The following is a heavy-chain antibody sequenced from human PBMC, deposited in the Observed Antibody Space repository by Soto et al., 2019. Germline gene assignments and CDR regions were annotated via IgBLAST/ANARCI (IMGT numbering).Heavy chain of an antibody. J-gene: IGHJ4*02. CDR3: AKEEAIVVVVASNYFAY. CDR1: GFTFSSYA. V-gene: IGHV3-23*01. Sequence: EVQLLESGGGLVQPGGSLRLSCAASGFTFSSYAMSWVRQAPGKGLEWVSAISGNGGRTYYADSVKGRFTISRDNSKHTLDLQMNSLRAEGTAVYYCAKEEAIVVVVASNYFAYVGQGTLVAVSS. CDR2: ISGNGGRT. D-gene: IGHD2-15*01.